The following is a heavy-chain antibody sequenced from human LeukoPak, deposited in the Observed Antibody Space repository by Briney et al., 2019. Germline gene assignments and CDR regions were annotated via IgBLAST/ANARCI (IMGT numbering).Heavy chain of an antibody. Sequence: SVKVSCKASGGTFSSYAISWVRQAPGQGLEWMGGIIPIFGTANYAQKFQGRVTITADESTSTAYMELSSLRSEDTAVYYRARPRYCSSTSCPDAFDIWGQGTMVTVSS. CDR2: IIPIFGTA. CDR3: ARPRYCSSTSCPDAFDI. V-gene: IGHV1-69*13. D-gene: IGHD2-2*01. J-gene: IGHJ3*02. CDR1: GGTFSSYA.